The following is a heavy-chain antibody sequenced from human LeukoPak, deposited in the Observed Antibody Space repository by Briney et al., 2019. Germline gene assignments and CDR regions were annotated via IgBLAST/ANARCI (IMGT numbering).Heavy chain of an antibody. J-gene: IGHJ4*02. Sequence: ASVKVSCKASGYTFTGYYMHWVRQAPGQGLEYMGWINPNSGGTNYAQKLQGRVTMTRDTSISTAYMELSRLRSDDTAVYYCARGGDYYDSSGYVDYWGQGTLVTVSS. CDR1: GYTFTGYY. CDR3: ARGGDYYDSSGYVDY. D-gene: IGHD3-22*01. CDR2: INPNSGGT. V-gene: IGHV1-2*02.